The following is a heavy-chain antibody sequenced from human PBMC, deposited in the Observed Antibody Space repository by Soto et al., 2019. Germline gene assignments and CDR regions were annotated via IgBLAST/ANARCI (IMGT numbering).Heavy chain of an antibody. V-gene: IGHV3-11*01. J-gene: IGHJ6*02. CDR2: ISHSGSTT. CDR3: ARDFGMDV. Sequence: PGGSLRLSCSASGFTFSEDYMSWVRQVPGKGLEWVPYISHSGSTTDYVDSVKGRFTTSRDNVNKLLFLQMNSLRADDTAVYYCARDFGMDVWGHGITVTGSS. CDR1: GFTFSEDY.